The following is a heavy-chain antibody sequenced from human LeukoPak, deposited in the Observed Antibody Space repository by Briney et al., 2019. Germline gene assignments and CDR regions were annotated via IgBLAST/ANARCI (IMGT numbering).Heavy chain of an antibody. J-gene: IGHJ6*02. CDR2: IYYIGST. Sequence: SETLSLTCAVSGGSNSGNYWSWIRQPPGKGLEWIGYIYYIGSTNYNPSXKSRVTMSVDTSKNQFSLKLNSVTAADTAVYYCARENYYGMEVWGQGTTVIVSS. CDR1: GGSNSGNY. CDR3: ARENYYGMEV. V-gene: IGHV4-59*01.